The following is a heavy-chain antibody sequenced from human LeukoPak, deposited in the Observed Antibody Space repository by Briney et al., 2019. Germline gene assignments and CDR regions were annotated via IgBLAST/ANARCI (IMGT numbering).Heavy chain of an antibody. CDR2: IRYDGSNT. CDR1: GFSFSDYD. CDR3: ARDQGSSGPYYMDV. J-gene: IGHJ6*03. D-gene: IGHD6-19*01. Sequence: GGSLRLSCAASGFSFSDYDIHWVRLAPGKGLEWVTFIRYDGSNTYAESVKGRFTISRDNAKNSLYLQMNSLRAEDTAVYYCARDQGSSGPYYMDVWGKGTTVTVSS. V-gene: IGHV3-30*02.